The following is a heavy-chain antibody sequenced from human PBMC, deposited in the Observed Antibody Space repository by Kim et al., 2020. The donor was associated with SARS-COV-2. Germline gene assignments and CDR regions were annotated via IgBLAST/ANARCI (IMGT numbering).Heavy chain of an antibody. CDR2: ISTSDSSI. D-gene: IGHD5-18*01. J-gene: IGHJ4*02. CDR1: GFTFSSFA. V-gene: IGHV3-21*01. Sequence: GGSLRLSCAASGFTFSSFAMHWVRQAPGKGLEWVSSISTSDSSIYYADSVKGRFTISRDNAKNSLYLQMNSLRAEDTAVYFCARDPFGYITIFDHWGQGTLVTVSS. CDR3: ARDPFGYITIFDH.